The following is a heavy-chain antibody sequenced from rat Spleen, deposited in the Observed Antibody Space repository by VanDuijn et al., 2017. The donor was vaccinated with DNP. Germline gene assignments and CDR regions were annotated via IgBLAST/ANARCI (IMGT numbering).Heavy chain of an antibody. J-gene: IGHJ2*01. CDR3: ARWTRYFDY. CDR2: ISYSGGT. V-gene: IGHV3-1*01. D-gene: IGHD1-7*01. Sequence: EVRLQESGSGLVKPSQSLSLTCSVTGYSITSNYWGWIRKFPGNKLEYIGHISYSGGTNYNPSLKSRISITRDTSKNHFFLHLNSVTTEDTATYYCARWTRYFDYWGQGVMVTVSS. CDR1: GYSITSNY.